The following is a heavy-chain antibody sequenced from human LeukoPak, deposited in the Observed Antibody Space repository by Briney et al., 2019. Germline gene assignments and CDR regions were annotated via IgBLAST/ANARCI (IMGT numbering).Heavy chain of an antibody. CDR1: GFTFGDYA. D-gene: IGHD3-16*01. J-gene: IGHJ4*02. CDR3: TTDQVWDY. CDR2: IKSKTDGGTT. Sequence: GGSLRLSCTASGFTFGDYAMSWVRQAPGKGLEWVGRIKSKTDGGTTDYAAPVKGRFTISRDDSKNTLYLQMNSLKTEDTAVYYCTTDQVWDYWGQGTLVTVSS. V-gene: IGHV3-15*01.